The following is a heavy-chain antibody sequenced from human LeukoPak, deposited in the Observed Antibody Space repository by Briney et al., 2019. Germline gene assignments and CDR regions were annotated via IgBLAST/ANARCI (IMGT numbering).Heavy chain of an antibody. D-gene: IGHD2-2*01. V-gene: IGHV1-18*01. CDR1: GYPFLDYG. Sequence: GASVKVSCKASGYPFLDYGINWVRQAPGQGLEWMGWISTHTGNTRYTERFQGRVILTTDTFTNTAYMELRSLRSDDTAVFYCARDFWVRHSAPAPKEFWGQGTLVTVPS. CDR3: ARDFWVRHSAPAPKEF. CDR2: ISTHTGNT. J-gene: IGHJ4*02.